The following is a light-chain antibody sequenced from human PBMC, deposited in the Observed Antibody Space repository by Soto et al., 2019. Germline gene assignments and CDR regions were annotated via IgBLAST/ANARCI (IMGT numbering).Light chain of an antibody. Sequence: DIQMTQSPSTLSVSLRDRVAITCRASQTISSWLAWYQQKPGQAPKLLIYAATSLQDGVPLRFSGSGSGADFTLTISALQPEDFATYYCQQANSLPLTFGGGTKVDIK. V-gene: IGKV1-12*01. CDR2: AAT. CDR3: QQANSLPLT. CDR1: QTISSW. J-gene: IGKJ4*01.